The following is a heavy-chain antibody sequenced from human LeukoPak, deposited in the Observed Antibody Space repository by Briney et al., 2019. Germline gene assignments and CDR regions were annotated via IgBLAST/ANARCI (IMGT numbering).Heavy chain of an antibody. Sequence: GGSLRLSCAASGFTVSSNYMNWVRQAPGKGLEWVSIIYSGGSTYYADSVKGRFTISRDIPKNTLHLQMNSLRAEDTAVYYCARDPVIPTAASNWYFDLWGRGTLVTVSS. J-gene: IGHJ2*01. CDR3: ARDPVIPTAASNWYFDL. CDR1: GFTVSSNY. CDR2: IYSGGST. D-gene: IGHD6-13*01. V-gene: IGHV3-53*01.